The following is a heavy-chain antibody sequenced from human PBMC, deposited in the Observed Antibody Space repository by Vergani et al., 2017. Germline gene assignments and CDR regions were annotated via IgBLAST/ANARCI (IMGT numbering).Heavy chain of an antibody. Sequence: EVQLVESGGGLVKPGGSLRLSCAASGFTFSSYSMNWVRQAPGKGLEWVSSISSSSSYIYYADSVKGRFTISRDNAKSSLYLQMNSLRAEDTAVYYWAEAPGVVPAAIWYFDLWGRGTLVTVSS. CDR2: ISSSSSYI. V-gene: IGHV3-21*01. D-gene: IGHD2-2*01. CDR1: GFTFSSYS. J-gene: IGHJ2*01. CDR3: AEAPGVVPAAIWYFDL.